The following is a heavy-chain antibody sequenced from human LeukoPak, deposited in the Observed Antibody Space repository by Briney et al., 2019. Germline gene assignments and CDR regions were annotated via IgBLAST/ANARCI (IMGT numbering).Heavy chain of an antibody. CDR3: ATVRGSDGNFYIDY. CDR1: GFTFSSYA. Sequence: GGSLRLSCAASGFTFSSYAMHWVRQAPGKGLEWVAIIWYDGSRKYYLDSVKGRFTISRDNSKNMLYLQMSSLRAEDTAVYYCATVRGSDGNFYIDYWGQGTLVTVSS. J-gene: IGHJ4*02. CDR2: IWYDGSRK. D-gene: IGHD2-15*01. V-gene: IGHV3-33*08.